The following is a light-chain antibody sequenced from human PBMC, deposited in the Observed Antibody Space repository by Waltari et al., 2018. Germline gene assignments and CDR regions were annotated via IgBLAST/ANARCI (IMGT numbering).Light chain of an antibody. Sequence: QSVLTQPPSASGAPGQRVTMACSGGTSEHGSKSVAGYQQLPGMAPKLLIFSNDKRPSGVPERFSGSKSGTSASLTINGLESEDGAVYFCAAWEDTLSGAVFGGGTKLTVL. CDR1: TSEHGSKS. J-gene: IGLJ3*02. CDR3: AAWEDTLSGAV. CDR2: SND. V-gene: IGLV1-44*01.